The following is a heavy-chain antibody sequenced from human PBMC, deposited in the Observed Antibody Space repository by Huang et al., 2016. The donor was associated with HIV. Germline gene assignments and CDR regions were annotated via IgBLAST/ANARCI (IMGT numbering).Heavy chain of an antibody. D-gene: IGHD3-10*01. CDR3: ARHREGPVAYYSGWGSHLNYMDV. J-gene: IGHJ6*03. Sequence: QLLLQESGPGLVKPSEALALTCAVSGGSIRSSDYHWGWIRQPPGKGLEWVGSIYYKGGTNYSPSRKSRVTIAVDTSKNLFFLNLTSMTAADTAVYYCARHREGPVAYYSGWGSHLNYMDVWGRGRTVVVSS. V-gene: IGHV4-39*01. CDR1: GGSIRSSDYH. CDR2: IYYKGGT.